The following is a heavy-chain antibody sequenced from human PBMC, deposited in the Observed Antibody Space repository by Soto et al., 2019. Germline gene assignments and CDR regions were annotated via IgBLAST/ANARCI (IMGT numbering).Heavy chain of an antibody. Sequence: EVQLVETGGGLIQPGGSLRLSCAASGFTVSSNYMSWVRQAPGKGLEWVSVIYSGGSTYYADSVKGRFTISRDNSKNTLYLQMNSRRAEDTAVYYCARQLPDDTAMVTGWFYWGQGTLVTVSS. V-gene: IGHV3-53*02. J-gene: IGHJ4*02. D-gene: IGHD5-18*01. CDR2: IYSGGST. CDR1: GFTVSSNY. CDR3: ARQLPDDTAMVTGWFY.